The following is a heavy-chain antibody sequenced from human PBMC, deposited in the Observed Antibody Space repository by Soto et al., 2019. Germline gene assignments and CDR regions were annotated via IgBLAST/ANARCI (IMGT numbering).Heavy chain of an antibody. CDR1: GFTFSSYA. CDR2: ISYDGSNK. Sequence: QVQLVESGGGVVQPGRSLRLSCAASGFTFSSYAMHWVRQAPGKGLEWVAVISYDGSNKYYADSVKGRFTISRDNSKNTLYLQMNSLSAEDTAVYYCAREPYCSGGSCSSDYFDYWGQGTLVTVSS. CDR3: AREPYCSGGSCSSDYFDY. D-gene: IGHD2-15*01. V-gene: IGHV3-30-3*01. J-gene: IGHJ4*02.